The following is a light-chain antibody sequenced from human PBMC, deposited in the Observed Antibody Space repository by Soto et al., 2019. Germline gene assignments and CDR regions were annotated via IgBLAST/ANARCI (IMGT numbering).Light chain of an antibody. Sequence: DIHMTHSPSSLSASVCDTVTITCRASQNIDMYLNWYQQKPGKAPRVLISGASNLQSGVPSRFSGSGSGTEFTLTISSLQPEDFATYYCLQYYSYPRTFGQGTKVDIK. CDR2: GAS. V-gene: IGKV1-17*01. CDR3: LQYYSYPRT. J-gene: IGKJ1*01. CDR1: QNIDMY.